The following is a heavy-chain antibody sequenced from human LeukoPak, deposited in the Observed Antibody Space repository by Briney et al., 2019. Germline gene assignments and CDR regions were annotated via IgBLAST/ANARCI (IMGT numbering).Heavy chain of an antibody. J-gene: IGHJ5*02. V-gene: IGHV4-28*01. D-gene: IGHD6-13*01. CDR3: ARSPGYSSSWEYNWFDP. CDR2: IYYSGST. CDR1: GYSISSSNW. Sequence: KSSETLSLTCAVSGYSISSSNWWGWILQPPGKGLEWIGYIYYSGSTYYNPSLKSRVTMSVDTSKNQFSLKLSSVTAVDTAVYYCARSPGYSSSWEYNWFDPWGQGTLVTVSS.